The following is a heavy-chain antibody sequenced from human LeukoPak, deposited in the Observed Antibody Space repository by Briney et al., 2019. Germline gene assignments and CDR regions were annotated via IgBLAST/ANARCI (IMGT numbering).Heavy chain of an antibody. CDR3: AKAEWELLDVNAFDI. CDR1: GFTFSSYA. CDR2: ISGSGGST. Sequence: PGGSLRLSCAASGFTFSSYAMSWVRQAPGKGLEWVSAISGSGGSTYYADSVKGRFTISRDNSKNTLYLQMNSLRAEDTAVYYCAKAEWELLDVNAFDIWGQGTMVTVPS. V-gene: IGHV3-23*01. J-gene: IGHJ3*02. D-gene: IGHD1-26*01.